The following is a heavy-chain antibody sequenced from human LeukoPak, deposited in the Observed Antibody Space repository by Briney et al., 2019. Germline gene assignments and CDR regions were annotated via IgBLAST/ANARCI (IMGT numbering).Heavy chain of an antibody. CDR1: GYTFTSYY. D-gene: IGHD5-18*01. Sequence: ASVKVSCKASGYTFTSYYIHWVRQAPGQGLEWMGVINPSGGRTTYAQKFQGRVTMTRDTSTSTVYMELSSLRSDDTAVYYCARVNSCGYYYYYGMDVWGQGTTVTVSS. CDR2: INPSGGRT. CDR3: ARVNSCGYYYYYGMDV. V-gene: IGHV1-46*01. J-gene: IGHJ6*02.